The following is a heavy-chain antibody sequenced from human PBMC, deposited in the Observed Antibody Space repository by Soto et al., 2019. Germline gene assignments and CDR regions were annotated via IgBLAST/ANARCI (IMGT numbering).Heavy chain of an antibody. J-gene: IGHJ4*02. CDR3: ARGRDGDYVFDY. V-gene: IGHV4-34*01. CDR2: INHSGST. Sequence: QVQLQQWGAGLLKPSETLSLTCAVYGGSFSGYYWSWIRQPPGKGLEWIGEINHSGSTNYNPSLKSRVTISVDTSKNQFSLKLSSVTAADTAVYYCARGRDGDYVFDYWGQRTLVTVSS. CDR1: GGSFSGYY. D-gene: IGHD4-17*01.